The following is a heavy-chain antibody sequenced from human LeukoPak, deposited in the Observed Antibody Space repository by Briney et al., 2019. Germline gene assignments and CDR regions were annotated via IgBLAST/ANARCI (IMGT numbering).Heavy chain of an antibody. V-gene: IGHV3-7*01. Sequence: GGSLRLSCEASRLTISSYGMTWLRQAPGKGLEWVAYIKEDGGENFYVGSVKGRFTISRDSARKSVYLQMNSLRVEDTAVYYCARGAGVFFDNWGQGTLVTVSS. CDR3: ARGAGVFFDN. CDR1: RLTISSYG. D-gene: IGHD3-10*01. J-gene: IGHJ4*02. CDR2: IKEDGGEN.